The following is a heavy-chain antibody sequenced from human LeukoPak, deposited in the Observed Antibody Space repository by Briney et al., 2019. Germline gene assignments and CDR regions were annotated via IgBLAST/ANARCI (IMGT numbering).Heavy chain of an antibody. D-gene: IGHD6-19*01. V-gene: IGHV3-7*05. CDR3: ARAYSSGWYIFDY. CDR1: GLTFTTYW. Sequence: GGSLRLSWAAAGLTFTTYWKRRVRQAPGKGLEWVANINQDGGEKYYVDSLKGRFNISRDNAKNSLYLQMNSLRAEDTAVYYCARAYSSGWYIFDYWGQGALVTVSS. J-gene: IGHJ4*02. CDR2: INQDGGEK.